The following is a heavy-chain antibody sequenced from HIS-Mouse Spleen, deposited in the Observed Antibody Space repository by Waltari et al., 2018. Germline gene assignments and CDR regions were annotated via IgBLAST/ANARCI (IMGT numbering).Heavy chain of an antibody. CDR1: GGSISSGGYY. Sequence: QVQLQESGPGLVKPSQTLSLTCTVSGGSISSGGYYWSWIRQHPGKGLEWIGYIYYSGSTYYNPSLKSRVTISVDTSKNQFSLKLSSVTAADTAVYYCARSPYYDFWCGYSDNWFDPWGQGTLVTVSS. CDR2: IYYSGST. J-gene: IGHJ5*02. V-gene: IGHV4-31*03. CDR3: ARSPYYDFWCGYSDNWFDP. D-gene: IGHD3-3*01.